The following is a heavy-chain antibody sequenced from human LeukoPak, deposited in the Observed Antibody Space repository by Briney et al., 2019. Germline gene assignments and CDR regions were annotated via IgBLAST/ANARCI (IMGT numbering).Heavy chain of an antibody. CDR1: GYTFTSYG. D-gene: IGHD2-2*01. Sequence: ASVKVSCKASGYTFTSYGISWVRQAPGQGLEWMGWISAYNGNTNYAQKLQGRVTMTTDTSTSTAYMELRSLRSDDTAVYYCAGDGHQLLSYTPFDYWGQGTLVTVSS. CDR3: AGDGHQLLSYTPFDY. V-gene: IGHV1-18*01. CDR2: ISAYNGNT. J-gene: IGHJ4*02.